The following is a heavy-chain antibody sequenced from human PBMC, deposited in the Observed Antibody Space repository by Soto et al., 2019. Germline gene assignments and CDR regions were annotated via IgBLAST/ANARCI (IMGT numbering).Heavy chain of an antibody. CDR1: GGSIISYY. J-gene: IGHJ4*02. V-gene: IGHV4-59*01. D-gene: IGHD2-15*01. Sequence: PSETLSLTCTVSGGSIISYYWSWIRQPPGKGLEWIGYIYYSGSTNYNPSLKSRVTISVDTSKNQFSLKLSSVTAADTAVYYCARGKRGYTKDYWGQGTLVTVS. CDR3: ARGKRGYTKDY. CDR2: IYYSGST.